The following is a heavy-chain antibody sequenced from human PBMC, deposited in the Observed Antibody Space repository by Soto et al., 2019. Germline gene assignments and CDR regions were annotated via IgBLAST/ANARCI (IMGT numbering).Heavy chain of an antibody. CDR3: ARVSAAADAYYYYYYGMDV. Sequence: SETLSLTRAVSGGSISSSNWWSWVRQPPGKGLEWIGEIYHSGSTNYNPSLKSRVTISVDKSKNQFSLKLSSVTAADTAVYYWARVSAAADAYYYYYYGMDVWGQGTTVTVSS. D-gene: IGHD6-13*01. J-gene: IGHJ6*02. CDR2: IYHSGST. CDR1: GGSISSSNW. V-gene: IGHV4-4*02.